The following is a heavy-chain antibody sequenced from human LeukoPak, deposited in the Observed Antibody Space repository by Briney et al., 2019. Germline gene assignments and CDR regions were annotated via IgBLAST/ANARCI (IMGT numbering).Heavy chain of an antibody. D-gene: IGHD2-15*01. CDR1: GYSISSGYY. CDR3: ARGRAGYCSGGSCFRFDY. J-gene: IGHJ4*02. Sequence: SETLSLTCAVSGYSISSGYYWGWIRQPPGKGLEWIGSIYHSGSTYYNPSLKSRVTISVDTSKNQFSLKLSSVTAADTAVYYCARGRAGYCSGGSCFRFDYWGQGTLVTVSS. CDR2: IYHSGST. V-gene: IGHV4-38-2*01.